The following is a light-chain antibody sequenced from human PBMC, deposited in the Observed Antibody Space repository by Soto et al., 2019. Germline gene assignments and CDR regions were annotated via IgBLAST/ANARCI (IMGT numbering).Light chain of an antibody. J-gene: IGKJ3*01. CDR1: QSVSSSY. Sequence: EIVLTQSPGTLSLSPGERATLSCRASQSVSSSYLAWYQRKPGQAPRLLIYGASSRATGIPDRFSGSGSGTYFTLTISRLEPEDFAVYYCQQFGSSPLFTFGPGTKVDIK. CDR2: GAS. V-gene: IGKV3-20*01. CDR3: QQFGSSPLFT.